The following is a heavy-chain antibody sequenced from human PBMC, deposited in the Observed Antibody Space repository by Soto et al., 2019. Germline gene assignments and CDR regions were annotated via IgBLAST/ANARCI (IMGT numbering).Heavy chain of an antibody. CDR1: GDTFSSYA. D-gene: IGHD3-9*01. CDR2: IIPIFGTA. J-gene: IGHJ6*02. Sequence: QVQLVQSGAEVKKPGSSVMVSCKASGDTFSSYAISWVRQAPGQGLEWMGGIIPIFGTANYAQKFQGRVTITADESTSTAYMELSSLRSEDTAVYYCARGGYDILTGYYSYYYYGMDVWGQGTTVTVSS. V-gene: IGHV1-69*01. CDR3: ARGGYDILTGYYSYYYYGMDV.